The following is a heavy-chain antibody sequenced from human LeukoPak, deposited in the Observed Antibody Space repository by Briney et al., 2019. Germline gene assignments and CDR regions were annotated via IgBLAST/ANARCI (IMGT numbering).Heavy chain of an antibody. Sequence: GSVKVSCTASGFTFSSYGISWVRQAPGQGLEWIGWISSNNGNTKYAQKVPGRAMITTDTATSTAYMELMNLKSDNTAVDYCARWRAAGTFWLFYWCRGALVTVAS. D-gene: IGHD6-13*01. V-gene: IGHV1-18*01. CDR3: ARWRAAGTFWLFY. J-gene: IGHJ4*02. CDR1: GFTFSSYG. CDR2: ISSNNGNT.